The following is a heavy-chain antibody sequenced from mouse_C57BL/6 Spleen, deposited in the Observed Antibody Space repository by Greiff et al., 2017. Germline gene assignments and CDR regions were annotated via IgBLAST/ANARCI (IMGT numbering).Heavy chain of an antibody. CDR1: GYTFTSYW. CDR2: IDPSDSYT. Sequence: QVQLQQPGAELVKPGASVKLSCKASGYTFTSYWMQWVKQRPGQGLEWIGKIDPSDSYTNYNQKFKGKATLTVDTSSSTAYMQLSSLTSEDSAVYYCARREYYAMDYWGQGTSVTVSS. V-gene: IGHV1-50*01. J-gene: IGHJ4*01. CDR3: ARREYYAMDY.